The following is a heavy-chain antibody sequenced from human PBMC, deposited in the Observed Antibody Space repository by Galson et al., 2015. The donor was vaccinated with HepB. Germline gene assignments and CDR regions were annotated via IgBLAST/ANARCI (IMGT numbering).Heavy chain of an antibody. CDR2: ISGSGGST. CDR3: AKQVVLRYFDWLPLPNDYLDY. J-gene: IGHJ4*02. D-gene: IGHD3-9*01. CDR1: GFTFSSYA. V-gene: IGHV3-23*01. Sequence: SLRLSCAASGFTFSSYAMSWVRQAPGKGLEWVSAISGSGGSTYYADSVKGRFTISRDNSKNTLYLQMNSLRAEDTAVYYCAKQVVLRYFDWLPLPNDYLDYWGQGTLVTVSS.